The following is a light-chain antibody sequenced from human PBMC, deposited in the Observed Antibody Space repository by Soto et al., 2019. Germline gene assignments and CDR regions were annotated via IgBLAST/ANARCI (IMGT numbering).Light chain of an antibody. CDR2: EVS. V-gene: IGLV2-14*01. CDR3: SSYTTSSTLV. CDR1: SSDIGAYNY. Sequence: QSALTQPASVSGSPGQSITISCIGTSSDIGAYNYVSWYQQYPGKAPKVMIYEVSNRPPGVSTRFSGSKSGNTASLTISGLQAEDEADYYCSSYTTSSTLVFGGGTKLTVL. J-gene: IGLJ2*01.